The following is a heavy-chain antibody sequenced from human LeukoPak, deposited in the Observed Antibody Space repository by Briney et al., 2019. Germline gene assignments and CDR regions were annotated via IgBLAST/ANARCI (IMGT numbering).Heavy chain of an antibody. J-gene: IGHJ3*02. CDR3: ARRSTGSSHYYDSSGYFAFDI. V-gene: IGHV4-59*01. Sequence: PSETLSLTCTVSGGSISSYYWSWIRQPPGKGLEWIGYIYYSGSTNYNPSLKSRVTISVDTSKNQFSLKLSSVTAADTAVYYCARRSTGSSHYYDSSGYFAFDIWGQGTMVTVSS. CDR1: GGSISSYY. D-gene: IGHD3-22*01. CDR2: IYYSGST.